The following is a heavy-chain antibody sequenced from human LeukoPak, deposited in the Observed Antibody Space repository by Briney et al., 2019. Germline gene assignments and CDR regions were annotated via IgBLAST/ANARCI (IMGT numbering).Heavy chain of an antibody. V-gene: IGHV3-33*01. J-gene: IGHJ6*02. CDR3: AREYSSGWYSYYYYGMDV. D-gene: IGHD6-19*01. CDR1: GFTFSSYG. Sequence: GGSLRLSCAASGFTFSSYGMHWVRQAPGKGLEWVAVIWYDGSNKYYADSVKGRFTISRDNSKNTLYPQMNSLRAEDTAVYYCAREYSSGWYSYYYYGMDVWGQGTTVTVSS. CDR2: IWYDGSNK.